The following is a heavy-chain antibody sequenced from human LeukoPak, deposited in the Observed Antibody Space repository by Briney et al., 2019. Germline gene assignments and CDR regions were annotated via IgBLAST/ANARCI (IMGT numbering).Heavy chain of an antibody. CDR2: INSDGSST. Sequence: GGSLRLSCAASGFTFSSYWMHWVRQAPGKGLVWVSRINSDGSSTNYADSVKGRFTISRDNAKNTLYLQMNGLRAEDTAVYYCARDAYYYDSSGYVDYWGQGTLVTVSS. J-gene: IGHJ4*02. V-gene: IGHV3-74*01. CDR3: ARDAYYYDSSGYVDY. D-gene: IGHD3-22*01. CDR1: GFTFSSYW.